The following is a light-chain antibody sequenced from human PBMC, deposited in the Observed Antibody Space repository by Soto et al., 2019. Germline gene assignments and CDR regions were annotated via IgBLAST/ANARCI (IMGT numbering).Light chain of an antibody. J-gene: IGLJ2*01. Sequence: QSALTQPASVSGSPGQSITISCTGTSSDVGAYKYVSWYQQLPGKAPKLMIYEVSNRPSGVSNRFSGSKSDNTASLTISGLQAEDEADYYCSSYTSSTPIFGGGTKLTVL. CDR1: SSDVGAYKY. CDR3: SSYTSSTPI. CDR2: EVS. V-gene: IGLV2-14*01.